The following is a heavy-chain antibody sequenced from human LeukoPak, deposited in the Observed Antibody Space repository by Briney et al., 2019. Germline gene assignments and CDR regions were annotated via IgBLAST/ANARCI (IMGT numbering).Heavy chain of an antibody. Sequence: GGSLRLSCAASGFTFSSYAMHWVRQAPGKGLEWVAVISYDGSNKYYADSVKGRFTISRDNSKNTLYLQMNSLRAEDTAVYYCAREEIVVVPAAMFYDYWGQGILVTVSS. CDR3: AREEIVVVPAAMFYDY. D-gene: IGHD2-2*01. J-gene: IGHJ4*02. CDR1: GFTFSSYA. V-gene: IGHV3-30*04. CDR2: ISYDGSNK.